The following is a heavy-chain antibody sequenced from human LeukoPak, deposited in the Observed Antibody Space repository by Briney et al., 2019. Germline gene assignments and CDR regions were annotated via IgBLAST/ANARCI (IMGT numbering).Heavy chain of an antibody. J-gene: IGHJ4*02. CDR2: INHSGST. Sequence: SETLSLTCAVYGGSFSGYYWIWIRQPTGKGLEWIGEINHSGSTNYNPSLKSRVTISVDTSKNQFSLKLSSVTAADTAVYYCARIGDGYGDYFDYWGQGTLVTVSS. V-gene: IGHV4-34*01. CDR1: GGSFSGYY. D-gene: IGHD5-24*01. CDR3: ARIGDGYGDYFDY.